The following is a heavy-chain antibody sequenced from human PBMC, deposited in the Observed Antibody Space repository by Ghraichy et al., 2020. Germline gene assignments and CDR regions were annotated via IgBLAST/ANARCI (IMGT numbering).Heavy chain of an antibody. CDR2: IDHSGGT. CDR3: AREGGGVTIYPEY. D-gene: IGHD3-16*01. CDR1: GGSFSGYH. V-gene: IGHV4-34*01. J-gene: IGHJ4*02. Sequence: SETLSLTCAVYGGSFSGYHWSWIRQPPGKGLEWIGEIDHSGGTNYNPSLKSRVTISLDTSKKQFSLNLTSVTAADTAVYYCAREGGGVTIYPEYWGQGTLVTVSS.